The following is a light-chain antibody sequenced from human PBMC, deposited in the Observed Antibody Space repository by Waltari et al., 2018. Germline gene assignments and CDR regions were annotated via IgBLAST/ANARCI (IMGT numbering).Light chain of an antibody. J-gene: IGLJ2*01. CDR3: SSYRSTISVV. Sequence: QSALTQPASVSGSPGQSITISCTGTRSDIGDYNYVSWYQQHPGQAPKLLIFDVTNRPLGVSDRFSGSNAGNTASLTISALQAEDEGDYYCSSYRSTISVVFGGGTKVTVL. CDR2: DVT. V-gene: IGLV2-14*03. CDR1: RSDIGDYNY.